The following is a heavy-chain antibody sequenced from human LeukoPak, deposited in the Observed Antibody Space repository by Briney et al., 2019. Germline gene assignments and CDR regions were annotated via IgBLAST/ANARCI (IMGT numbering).Heavy chain of an antibody. V-gene: IGHV3-30*02. CDR1: GFTFSSYG. J-gene: IGHJ3*02. CDR3: AKGPNYDILTGWRKTYNGFDI. Sequence: GGSLRLSCAASGFTFSSYGMHWVRQAPGKGLEWVAFIRNDGSNKYYADSVKGRFTISRDNSKNTLYLQMNSLSAEDTAVYYCAKGPNYDILTGWRKTYNGFDIWGQGTMVTVSS. CDR2: IRNDGSNK. D-gene: IGHD3-9*01.